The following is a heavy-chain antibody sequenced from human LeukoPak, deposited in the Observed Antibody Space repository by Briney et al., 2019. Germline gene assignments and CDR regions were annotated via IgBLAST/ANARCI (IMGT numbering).Heavy chain of an antibody. CDR2: ISSSGSTI. CDR1: GFTFSDYY. Sequence: GGSLRLSCAASGFTFSDYYMSWIRQAPGKGLEWVSYISSSGSTIYYADSVKGRFTISRDNAKNSLYLQMNSLRAEDTAVYYCARDRRMYYYGSGSYYKRNHLDYWGQGTLATVSS. J-gene: IGHJ4*02. D-gene: IGHD3-10*01. CDR3: ARDRRMYYYGSGSYYKRNHLDY. V-gene: IGHV3-11*01.